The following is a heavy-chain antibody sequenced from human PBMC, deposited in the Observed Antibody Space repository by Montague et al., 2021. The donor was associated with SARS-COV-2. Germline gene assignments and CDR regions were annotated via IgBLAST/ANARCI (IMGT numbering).Heavy chain of an antibody. V-gene: IGHV4-61*02. J-gene: IGHJ5*02. CDR1: GGSISSGSYY. Sequence: TLSLTCTVSGGSISSGSYYWSWIRQPAGKGLEWIGRIYTSGSTNYNPSLKSRVTISVDTSKNQFSLKLNSVTAAGTAVYYCARGCSGGSCYPNPFSTWGQGTLVTVSS. CDR3: ARGCSGGSCYPNPFST. CDR2: IYTSGST. D-gene: IGHD2-15*01.